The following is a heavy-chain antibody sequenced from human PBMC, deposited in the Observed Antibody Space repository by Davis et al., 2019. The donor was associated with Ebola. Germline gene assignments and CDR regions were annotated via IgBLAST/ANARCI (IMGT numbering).Heavy chain of an antibody. CDR1: GYSIRSHYW. V-gene: IGHV4-28*01. D-gene: IGHD1-26*01. J-gene: IGHJ6*02. CDR2: ISYSGST. Sequence: MPSETLSLTCAVSGYSIRSHYWWGCIRQPPGKGLEWIWFISYSGSTYYNPSLKSRVTMSVDTSKNQFSLKLSSVTAVDTAVYYCARMGTGSYFDYYYGMDVWGQGTTVTVSS. CDR3: ARMGTGSYFDYYYGMDV.